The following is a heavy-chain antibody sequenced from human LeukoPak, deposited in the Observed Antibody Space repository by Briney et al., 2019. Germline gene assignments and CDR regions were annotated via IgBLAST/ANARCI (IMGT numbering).Heavy chain of an antibody. J-gene: IGHJ4*02. Sequence: SETLSLTCTVSGGSISGYYWSWIRQPPGKGLEWIGYIYYSGSTNYNPSLKSRVTISVDTSKNQFSLKLSSVTAADTAVYYCARGAFGGVIVLSYWGQGTLVTVSS. D-gene: IGHD3-16*02. CDR1: GGSISGYY. CDR3: ARGAFGGVIVLSY. CDR2: IYYSGST. V-gene: IGHV4-59*01.